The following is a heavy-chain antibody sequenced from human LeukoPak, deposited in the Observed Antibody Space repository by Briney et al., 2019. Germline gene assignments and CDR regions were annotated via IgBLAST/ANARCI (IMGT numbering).Heavy chain of an antibody. V-gene: IGHV4-59*01. Sequence: SETLSLTCTVSVGSISSYYWSWIRQPPGKGLEWIGYIYYSGSTNYNPSLKSRVTISVDTSKNQFSLKLNSVTAADTAVYYCARGYCSGGTCYRTFFDQWGQGTLVTVSS. CDR1: VGSISSYY. CDR2: IYYSGST. J-gene: IGHJ4*02. D-gene: IGHD2-15*01. CDR3: ARGYCSGGTCYRTFFDQ.